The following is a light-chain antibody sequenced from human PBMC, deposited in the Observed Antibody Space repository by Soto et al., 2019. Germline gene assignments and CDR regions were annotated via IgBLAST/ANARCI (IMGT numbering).Light chain of an antibody. V-gene: IGLV2-23*01. CDR3: CSYAGSSTFV. Sequence: QSVLTQPASVSGSPGQSIAISCTGTSSDVGTYNLVSWYQQHPGKAPKLMIYEATKRPSGISDRFSGSKSGNTASLTISGLQAEDEADYFCCSYAGSSTFVFGTGNKVTVL. CDR1: SSDVGTYNL. J-gene: IGLJ1*01. CDR2: EAT.